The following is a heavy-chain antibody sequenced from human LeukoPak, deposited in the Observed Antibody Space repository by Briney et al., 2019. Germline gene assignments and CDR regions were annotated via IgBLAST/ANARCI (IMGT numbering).Heavy chain of an antibody. CDR3: ARGGSGRTQDDTFDV. Sequence: PGGSLRLSCAASGFSFSSYSMNWVRQAPGKGLEWVSSISSGSSYIFYADSVQGRFTISRDNAKNSLYLQMNSLRAEDRAVYYCARGGSGRTQDDTFDVWGQGTMATVSS. CDR1: GFSFSSYS. J-gene: IGHJ3*01. D-gene: IGHD3-10*01. V-gene: IGHV3-21*01. CDR2: ISSGSSYI.